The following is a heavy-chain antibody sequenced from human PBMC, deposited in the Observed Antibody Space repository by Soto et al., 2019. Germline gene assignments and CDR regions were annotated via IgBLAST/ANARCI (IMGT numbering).Heavy chain of an antibody. Sequence: PGGSLRLSCAASGFTFSSYAMHWVRQAPGKGLEWVAVISYDGSNKYYADSVKGRFTISRDNSKNTLYLQMNSLRAEDTAVYYCARGSRLIAAAGMFDYWGQGTLVTVSS. CDR3: ARGSRLIAAAGMFDY. D-gene: IGHD6-13*01. V-gene: IGHV3-30-3*01. J-gene: IGHJ4*02. CDR1: GFTFSSYA. CDR2: ISYDGSNK.